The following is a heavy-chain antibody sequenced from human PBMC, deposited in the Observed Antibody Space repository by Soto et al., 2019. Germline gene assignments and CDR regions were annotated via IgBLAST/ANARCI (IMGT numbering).Heavy chain of an antibody. CDR3: ARAGNTAMGSMDV. CDR1: GYTFTSYG. V-gene: IGHV1-2*02. CDR2: ISPNSGGT. J-gene: IGHJ6*02. Sequence: ASVKVSCKASGYTFTSYGISWVRQAPGQGLEWMGWISPNSGGTNYAQKLQGRVTMTRDTSISTAYMELSRLRSDDTAVYYCARAGNTAMGSMDVWGQGTTVTVSS. D-gene: IGHD5-18*01.